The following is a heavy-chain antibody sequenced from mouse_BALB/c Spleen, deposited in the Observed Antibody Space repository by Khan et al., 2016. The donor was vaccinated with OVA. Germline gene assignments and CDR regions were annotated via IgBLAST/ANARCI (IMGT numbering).Heavy chain of an antibody. CDR2: ISPNSDGS. CDR3: LGSLYYYGSAYEGFAY. D-gene: IGHD1-1*01. CDR1: GYTFTSYV. Sequence: VQLKQSGPELVKPGASVKMSCKASGYTFTSYVMHWVKQKPGQGLEWIGYISPNSDGSKYNEKFRGMATLTSDKSSSTAYMELSSPTSEDSAVYYCLGSLYYYGSAYEGFAYWGQGTLVTVSA. V-gene: IGHV1S136*01. J-gene: IGHJ3*01.